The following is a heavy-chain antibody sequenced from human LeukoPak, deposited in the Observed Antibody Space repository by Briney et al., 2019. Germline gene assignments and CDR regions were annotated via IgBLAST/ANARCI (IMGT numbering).Heavy chain of an antibody. Sequence: KSSETLSLTCTVSGGSISGFYWSWIRQPPGKGLEWIGYIYYSGDSNYNPSLKSRVTMSLDTSKNQLSLRLSSVTAADTAVYYCARASYGGYGRKNDYWGQGTLVTVSS. CDR1: GGSISGFY. CDR2: IYYSGDS. D-gene: IGHD5-12*01. CDR3: ARASYGGYGRKNDY. V-gene: IGHV4-59*12. J-gene: IGHJ4*02.